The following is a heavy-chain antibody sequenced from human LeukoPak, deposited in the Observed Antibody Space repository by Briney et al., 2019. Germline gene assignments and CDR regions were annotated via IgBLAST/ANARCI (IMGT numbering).Heavy chain of an antibody. J-gene: IGHJ6*02. Sequence: ASVKVSCKASGYTFTSYAMHWVRQAPGQRLEWMGWINAGNGNTKYSQEFQGRVTITRDTSASTAYMELSSLRSEDTAVYYCARDRPYWGDQYYYGMDVWGQGTTVTVSS. CDR1: GYTFTSYA. V-gene: IGHV1-3*01. CDR2: INAGNGNT. CDR3: ARDRPYWGDQYYYGMDV. D-gene: IGHD7-27*01.